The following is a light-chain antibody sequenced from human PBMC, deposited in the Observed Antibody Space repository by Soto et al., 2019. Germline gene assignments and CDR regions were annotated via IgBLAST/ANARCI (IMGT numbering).Light chain of an antibody. CDR2: EGS. J-gene: IGLJ1*01. CDR1: SSNLGAPYD. CDR3: CSYAGSSTYV. V-gene: IGLV2-23*01. Sequence: QSALTQPPSVSGAPGQTVIISCSGSSSNLGAPYDVNWYQQHPGKAPKLMIYEGSKRPSGVSNRFSGSKSGNTASLTISILQAEDEADYYCCSYAGSSTYVFGTGTKVTVL.